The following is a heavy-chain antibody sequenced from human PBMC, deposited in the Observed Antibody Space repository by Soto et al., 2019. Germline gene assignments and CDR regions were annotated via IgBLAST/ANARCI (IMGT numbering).Heavy chain of an antibody. V-gene: IGHV1-2*02. CDR3: ARSPTYYGMDV. D-gene: IGHD1-1*01. CDR1: GYTFTGYY. CDR2: INPNRGGT. J-gene: IGHJ6*02. Sequence: ASVKVSCKASGYTFTGYYMHWLRQAPAQGLEWMGWINPNRGGTNYAQKFQGRVTMTRDTSISTAYMELSRLRSDDTAVYYCARSPTYYGMDVWGQGTTVTVSS.